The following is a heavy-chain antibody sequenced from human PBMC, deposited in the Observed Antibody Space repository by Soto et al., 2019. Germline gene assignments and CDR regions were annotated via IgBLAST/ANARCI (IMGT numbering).Heavy chain of an antibody. CDR1: GFTFSSYA. Sequence: EVQLVESGGGLVKPGGSLRLSCAASGFTFSSYAMSWVRQAPGKGLEWVSAISGSGGSTYYADSVKGRFTISRDNSKNTLYLQMNSLRAEDTAVYYCAKDRWFGELLGKGDAFDIWGQGTMVTVSS. CDR3: AKDRWFGELLGKGDAFDI. CDR2: ISGSGGST. J-gene: IGHJ3*02. D-gene: IGHD3-10*01. V-gene: IGHV3-23*04.